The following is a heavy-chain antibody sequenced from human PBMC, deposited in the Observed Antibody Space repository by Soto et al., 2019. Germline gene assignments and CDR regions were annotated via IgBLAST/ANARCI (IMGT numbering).Heavy chain of an antibody. CDR1: GFTFSTYW. J-gene: IGHJ5*02. D-gene: IGHD6-19*01. Sequence: EVQLVESRGGLVQPGGSLRLSCAASGFTFSTYWMHWVRQVPGEGPVWVSRINTDGSITTYADSVKGRFTIFRDNAKDTLDLQMDSLRADDTAVYYCVRGHSSYWVNWFDPWGQGTLVTVSS. CDR3: VRGHSSYWVNWFDP. CDR2: INTDGSIT. V-gene: IGHV3-74*01.